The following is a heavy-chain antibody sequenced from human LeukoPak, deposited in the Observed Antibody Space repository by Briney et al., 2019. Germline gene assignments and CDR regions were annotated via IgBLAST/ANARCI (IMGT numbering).Heavy chain of an antibody. D-gene: IGHD4-17*01. J-gene: IGHJ5*02. Sequence: SETLSLTCTVSGGSISSYYWSWIRQPPGKGLEWIGYIYYSGSTNYNPSLKSRVTISVDTSKNQFSLKLSSVTAADTAVYYCARDRYDYGASVWFDPWGQGTLVTVSS. CDR1: GGSISSYY. CDR3: ARDRYDYGASVWFDP. CDR2: IYYSGST. V-gene: IGHV4-59*01.